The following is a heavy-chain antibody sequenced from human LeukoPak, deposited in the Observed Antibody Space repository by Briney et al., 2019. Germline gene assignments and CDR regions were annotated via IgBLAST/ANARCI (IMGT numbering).Heavy chain of an antibody. CDR1: GGSISSGGYS. D-gene: IGHD3-16*01. V-gene: IGHV4-30-2*01. J-gene: IGHJ4*02. CDR2: IYHSGST. Sequence: PSETLSLTCAVSGGSISSGGYSWSWIRQPPGKGLEWIGYIYHSGSTYYNPSLKSRVTISVDRSKNQFSLKLSSVTAADTAAYYCARDPGGGFDYWGQGTLVTVSS. CDR3: ARDPGGGFDY.